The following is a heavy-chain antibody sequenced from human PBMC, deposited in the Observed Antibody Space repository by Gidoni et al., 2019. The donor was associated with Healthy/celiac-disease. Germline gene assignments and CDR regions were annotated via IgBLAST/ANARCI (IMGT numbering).Heavy chain of an antibody. Sequence: EVQLVESGGGLVEPGGSLRLSCAASGFTFSSYSMNGVRQAPGKGLEWVSSISSSSSYIYYADSVKGRFTISRDNAKNSLYLQMNSLRAEDTAVYYCARVDDSSGYSHFDYWGQGTLVTVSS. V-gene: IGHV3-21*01. D-gene: IGHD3-22*01. J-gene: IGHJ4*02. CDR1: GFTFSSYS. CDR2: ISSSSSYI. CDR3: ARVDDSSGYSHFDY.